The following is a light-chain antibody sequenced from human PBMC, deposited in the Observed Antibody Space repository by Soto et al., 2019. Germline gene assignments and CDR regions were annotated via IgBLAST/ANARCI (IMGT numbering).Light chain of an antibody. J-gene: IGLJ2*01. CDR2: EVS. V-gene: IGLV2-14*01. CDR3: CSYAGSYPVV. Sequence: QSALTQPASVSGSPGQSITISCTGTSSDVGGYNCVSWYQQHPGKAPKLMIYEVSHRPSGVSIRFSASKSGNTASLTISGLQAEDEADYYCCSYAGSYPVVFGGGTKLTVL. CDR1: SSDVGGYNC.